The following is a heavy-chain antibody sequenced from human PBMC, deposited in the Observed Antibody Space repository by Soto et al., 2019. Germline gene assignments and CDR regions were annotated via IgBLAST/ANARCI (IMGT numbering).Heavy chain of an antibody. V-gene: IGHV4-4*07. CDR2: IYTSGST. D-gene: IGHD1-26*01. J-gene: IGHJ6*02. CDR1: GYSIRSYY. Sequence: PSDTLSLTCTVSGYSIRSYYWSWIRQPAGKALEWIGRIYTSGSTNYNPSLKSRLTILVDTSKNQFSLNLSSVTAADTAVYYCAREGASGFGMDVWGQGTTVTVS. CDR3: AREGASGFGMDV.